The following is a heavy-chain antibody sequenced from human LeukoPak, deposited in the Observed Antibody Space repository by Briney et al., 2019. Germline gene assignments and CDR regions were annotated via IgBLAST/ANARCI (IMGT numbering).Heavy chain of an antibody. CDR3: ARGVHYAFDI. V-gene: IGHV3-74*01. CDR1: GFTFSSYW. Sequence: GVSLRLSCAASGFTFSSYWMHWVRQAPGKGLVWVSRLNNDGSSTNYADSVKGRFTISSDNAKNSLYLQMSSLRDEDTAVYYCARGVHYAFDIWGQGTMVTVPS. J-gene: IGHJ3*02. CDR2: LNNDGSST. D-gene: IGHD1-1*01.